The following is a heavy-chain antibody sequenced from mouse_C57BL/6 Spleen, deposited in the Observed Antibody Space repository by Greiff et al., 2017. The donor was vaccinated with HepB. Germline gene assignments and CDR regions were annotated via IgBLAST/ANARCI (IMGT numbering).Heavy chain of an antibody. D-gene: IGHD2-3*01. J-gene: IGHJ4*01. Sequence: EVKVEESGPGLVKPSQSLSLTCSVTGYSITSGYYWNWIRQFPGNKLEWMGYISYDGSNNYNPSLKNRISITRDTSKNQFFLKLKSVTTEDTATYYCARGGALYDGYPYYAMDYWGQGTSVTVSS. CDR3: ARGGALYDGYPYYAMDY. CDR1: GYSITSGYY. V-gene: IGHV3-6*01. CDR2: ISYDGSN.